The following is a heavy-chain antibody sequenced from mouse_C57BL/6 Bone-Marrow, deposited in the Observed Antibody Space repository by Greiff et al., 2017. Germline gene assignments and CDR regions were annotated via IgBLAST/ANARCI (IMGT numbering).Heavy chain of an antibody. CDR2: ISNLAYSI. V-gene: IGHV5-15*04. Sequence: EVMLVESGGGLVQPGGSLKLSCAASGFTFSDYGMAWVRQAPRKGPEWVAFISNLAYSIYYADTVTGRFTISRENAKNTLYLEMSSLRSEDTAMYYCARVYYSNLGSMDYWGQGTSVTVSS. CDR3: ARVYYSNLGSMDY. CDR1: GFTFSDYG. D-gene: IGHD2-5*01. J-gene: IGHJ4*01.